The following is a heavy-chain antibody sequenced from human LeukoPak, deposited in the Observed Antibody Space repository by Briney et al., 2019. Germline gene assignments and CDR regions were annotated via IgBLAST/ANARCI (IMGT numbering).Heavy chain of an antibody. CDR1: GGSISSGGYY. J-gene: IGHJ3*02. D-gene: IGHD7-27*01. V-gene: IGHV4-30-2*01. CDR2: IYHSGST. Sequence: PSETLSLTCTVSGGSISSGGYYWSWIRQPPGKGLEWIGYIYHSGSTYYNPSLKSRVTISVDRSKNQFSLKLSSVTAADTAVYYCARDIELGGGVDAFDIWGQGTMVTVSS. CDR3: ARDIELGGGVDAFDI.